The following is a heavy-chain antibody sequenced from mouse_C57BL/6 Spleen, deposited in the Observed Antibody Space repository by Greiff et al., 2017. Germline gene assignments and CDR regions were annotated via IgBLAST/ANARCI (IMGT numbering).Heavy chain of an antibody. J-gene: IGHJ1*03. V-gene: IGHV5-17*01. CDR3: ATLDGYYGYFDV. CDR2: ISSGSSTI. D-gene: IGHD2-3*01. CDR1: GFTFSDYG. Sequence: EVQLVESGGGLVKPGGSLKLSCAASGFTFSDYGMHWVRQAPEKGLEWVAYISSGSSTIYYADTVKGRFTISRDNAKNTLFLQMSSLRSEDTAMYYCATLDGYYGYFDVWGTGTTVTVSS.